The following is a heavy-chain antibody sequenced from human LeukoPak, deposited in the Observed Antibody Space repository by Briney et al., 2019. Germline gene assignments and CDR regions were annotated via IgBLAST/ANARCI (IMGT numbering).Heavy chain of an antibody. D-gene: IGHD2-2*02. CDR2: ISAYNGNT. J-gene: IGHJ5*02. V-gene: IGHV1-18*01. Sequence: ASVKVSCKATGYTFTNYAMSWVRQAPGQGLEWMGWISAYNGNTNYAQKLQGRVTMTTDTSTSTAYMELRSLRSDDTAVYYCARAVAFGVVVPAAIGWFDPWGQGTLVTVSS. CDR3: ARAVAFGVVVPAAIGWFDP. CDR1: GYTFTNYA.